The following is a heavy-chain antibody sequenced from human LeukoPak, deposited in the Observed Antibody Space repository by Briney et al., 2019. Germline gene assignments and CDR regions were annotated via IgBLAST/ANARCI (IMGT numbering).Heavy chain of an antibody. CDR3: ARAPREGIYKYGLDY. CDR1: GFTVSSTY. CDR2: IFGGGST. D-gene: IGHD5-12*01. V-gene: IGHV3-53*01. Sequence: QPGGSLRLSCAASGFTVSSTYMSWVRQAPGKGLEWVSAIFGGGSTFYVDSVEGRFTISRDNSRNTLYLQMNSLRAEDTAVYYCARAPREGIYKYGLDYWGQGTLVTVSS. J-gene: IGHJ4*02.